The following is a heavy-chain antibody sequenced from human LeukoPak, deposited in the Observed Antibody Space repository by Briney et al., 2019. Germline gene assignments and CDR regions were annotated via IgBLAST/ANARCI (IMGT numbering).Heavy chain of an antibody. CDR2: ISSSSSFI. CDR3: ARDPPLGSCSTISCPHLDY. Sequence: GGSLRLSCAASGFTFSRYSMNWVRQAPGKGLEWVSSISSSSSFIYYAGSVKGRFTISRDNAKNSLYLHMNSLRAEDTAVYYCARDPPLGSCSTISCPHLDYGGQGTLVTVSS. CDR1: GFTFSRYS. D-gene: IGHD2-2*01. J-gene: IGHJ4*02. V-gene: IGHV3-21*01.